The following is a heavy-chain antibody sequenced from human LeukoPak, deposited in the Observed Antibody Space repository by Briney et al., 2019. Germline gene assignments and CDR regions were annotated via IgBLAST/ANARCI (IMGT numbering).Heavy chain of an antibody. Sequence: GESLKISCKGSGYSFTSYWIGWVRQMPGKGLEWMGIIYPGDSDTRYSPSFQGQVTISADKSISTAYLQWSSLKASDTAMYYRARHAVRGSSGYLNDAFDIWGQGTMVTVSS. J-gene: IGHJ3*02. CDR2: IYPGDSDT. V-gene: IGHV5-51*01. CDR3: ARHAVRGSSGYLNDAFDI. CDR1: GYSFTSYW. D-gene: IGHD3-22*01.